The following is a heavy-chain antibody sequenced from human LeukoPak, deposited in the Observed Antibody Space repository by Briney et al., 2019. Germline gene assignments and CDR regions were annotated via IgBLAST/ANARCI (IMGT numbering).Heavy chain of an antibody. CDR1: RFTFSSYE. CDR2: ISNSGSTI. V-gene: IGHV3-48*03. Sequence: PGGSLRLSCAASRFTFSSYEMNWVRQAPGKGLEWVSYISNSGSTIYYADSVKGRFTISRDNAKNTLYLQMNSLRAEDTAVYYCARVIDYYDNWFDPWGQGTLVTVSS. D-gene: IGHD3-22*01. CDR3: ARVIDYYDNWFDP. J-gene: IGHJ5*02.